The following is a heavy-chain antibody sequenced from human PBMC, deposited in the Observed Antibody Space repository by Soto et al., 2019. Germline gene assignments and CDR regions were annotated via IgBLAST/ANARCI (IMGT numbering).Heavy chain of an antibody. CDR1: GFTFTTYS. V-gene: IGHV3-48*02. CDR3: ARDDGSWGY. Sequence: EVQLVESGGGLVQPGGSLRLSCAASGFTFTTYSMNWVRQAPGKGLEWVSYISSSSSTTYYADSVKGRFTISRDNAKNSLYLRMNSLRDEDTAVYYCARDDGSWGYWGQGTLVTVSS. J-gene: IGHJ4*02. CDR2: ISSSSSTT. D-gene: IGHD3-10*01.